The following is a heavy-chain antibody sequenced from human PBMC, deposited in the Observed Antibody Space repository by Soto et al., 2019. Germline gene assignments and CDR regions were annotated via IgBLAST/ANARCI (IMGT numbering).Heavy chain of an antibody. CDR1: GFTFSSYG. Sequence: GGFLRLSCAASGFTFSSYGMHWVRQAPGKGLEWVAVISYDGSNKYYADSVKGRFTISRDNSKNTLYLQMNSLRAEDTAVYYCAKEGWFDPWGQGTLVTVSS. J-gene: IGHJ5*02. CDR3: AKEGWFDP. V-gene: IGHV3-30*18. CDR2: ISYDGSNK.